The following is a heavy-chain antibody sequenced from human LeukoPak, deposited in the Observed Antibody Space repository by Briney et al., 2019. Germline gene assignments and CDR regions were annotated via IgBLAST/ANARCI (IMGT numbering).Heavy chain of an antibody. V-gene: IGHV4-59*01. Sequence: SETLSLTCTVSGGSISSYYWNWIRQPPGKGLEWIGSISDSGSTDYNPSLKSRVTISLDTSKNQLSLKLSSVTAADTAVYYCARHYPIGGQQLADAFDIWGQGTMVTVSS. J-gene: IGHJ3*02. CDR2: ISDSGST. CDR3: ARHYPIGGQQLADAFDI. CDR1: GGSISSYY. D-gene: IGHD6-13*01.